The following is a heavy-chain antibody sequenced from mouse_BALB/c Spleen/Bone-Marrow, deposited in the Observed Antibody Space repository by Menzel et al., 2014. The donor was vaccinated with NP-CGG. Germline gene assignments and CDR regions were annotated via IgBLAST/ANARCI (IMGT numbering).Heavy chain of an antibody. J-gene: IGHJ2*01. CDR1: GFTFSSYA. D-gene: IGHD2-4*01. Sequence: EVKLVESGGGLVKPGGSLKLSCAASGFTFSSYAMSWVRQTPEKRLEWVATISSGGSYTYYPDSVKGRFTISRDNAKNTLYLQMSSLRSEDPAIYYCARHGITRLLDYWGQGTTLTVSS. V-gene: IGHV5-9-3*01. CDR3: ARHGITRLLDY. CDR2: ISSGGSYT.